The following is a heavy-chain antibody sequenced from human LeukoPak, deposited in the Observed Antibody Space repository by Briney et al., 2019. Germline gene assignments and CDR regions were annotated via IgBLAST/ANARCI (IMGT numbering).Heavy chain of an antibody. CDR2: ISSIIGTI. V-gene: IGHV3-48*01. D-gene: IGHD3-3*01. CDR1: GFTFSSYS. Sequence: PGGSLRLACAASGFTFSSYSINWVRQAPGKGLEWVSYISSIIGTIYYADSVKGRFTISRDNAKNSLYLQMNSLRAEDTAAYYCAAGYYDFPYWGQGTLVTVSS. J-gene: IGHJ4*02. CDR3: AAGYYDFPY.